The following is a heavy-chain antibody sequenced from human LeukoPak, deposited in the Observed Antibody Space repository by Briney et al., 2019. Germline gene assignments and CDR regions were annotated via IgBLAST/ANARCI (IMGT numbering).Heavy chain of an antibody. CDR2: IYYSGST. V-gene: IGHV4-61*01. J-gene: IGHJ4*02. Sequence: SETLSLTCTVSGGSVSSGSYYWSWIRQPPGKGLEWIGYIYYSGSTNYNPSLKSRVTISVDTSKNQFSLKLSSVTAADTAVYYCARVVKNYYDSSGYPDYWGQGTLVTVSS. CDR3: ARVVKNYYDSSGYPDY. D-gene: IGHD3-22*01. CDR1: GGSVSSGSYY.